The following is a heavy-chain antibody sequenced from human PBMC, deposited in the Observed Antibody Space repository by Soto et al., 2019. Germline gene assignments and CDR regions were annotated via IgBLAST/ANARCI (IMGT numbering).Heavy chain of an antibody. V-gene: IGHV1-69*12. Sequence: QVQLVQSGAEVKKPGSSVKVSCKASGGTFSGYAISWVRQAPGQGLEGMGGIIPIFGTADYAQKFQGRVTITADESTSTAYMELSSLRSEDTAVYYCASHSSGQLVGYYYYGMDVWGQGTTVTVSS. D-gene: IGHD6-19*01. CDR1: GGTFSGYA. CDR3: ASHSSGQLVGYYYYGMDV. J-gene: IGHJ6*02. CDR2: IIPIFGTA.